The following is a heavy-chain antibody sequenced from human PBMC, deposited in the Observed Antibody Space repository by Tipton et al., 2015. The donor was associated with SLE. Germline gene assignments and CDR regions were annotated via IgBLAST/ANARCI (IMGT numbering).Heavy chain of an antibody. CDR3: ARIPYDSSGFDY. Sequence: QSGPEVKKPGSSVKVSCKASGYRFSNYDISWVRQAPGQGLEWMGRISADSGNTNYAQNLHGRVTMTTDTSTNTAYMELGSLRSDDTAVFYCARIPYDSSGFDYWGQGTLVTVSS. V-gene: IGHV1-18*01. CDR2: ISADSGNT. J-gene: IGHJ4*02. CDR1: GYRFSNYD. D-gene: IGHD3-22*01.